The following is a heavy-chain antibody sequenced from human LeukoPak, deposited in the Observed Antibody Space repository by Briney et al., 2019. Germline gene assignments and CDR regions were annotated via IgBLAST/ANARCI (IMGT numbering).Heavy chain of an antibody. D-gene: IGHD5-24*01. CDR2: IYYSGST. Sequence: KPSETLSLTCTVSGGSISSYYWSWIRQPPGKGLEWIGYIYYSGSTNYNPSLKSRVTILVDTSKNQFSLKLSSVTAADTAVYYCARDRGTFDYWGQGTLVTVSS. V-gene: IGHV4-59*01. CDR1: GGSISSYY. J-gene: IGHJ4*02. CDR3: ARDRGTFDY.